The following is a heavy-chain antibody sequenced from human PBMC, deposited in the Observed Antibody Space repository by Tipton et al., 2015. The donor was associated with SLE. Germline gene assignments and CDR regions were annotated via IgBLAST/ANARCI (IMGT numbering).Heavy chain of an antibody. V-gene: IGHV3-23*03. CDR3: VRDIGAFDI. CDR2: VYSGGNT. D-gene: IGHD3-3*01. CDR1: GFTFRNYA. J-gene: IGHJ3*02. Sequence: SLRLSCVASGFTFRNYAMGWVRQAPGKGLEWVSAVYSGGNTYYGDSVKGRFTISRDNSKNTVHLQMNSLRVEDTAVYYCVRDIGAFDIWGQGTVVTVSS.